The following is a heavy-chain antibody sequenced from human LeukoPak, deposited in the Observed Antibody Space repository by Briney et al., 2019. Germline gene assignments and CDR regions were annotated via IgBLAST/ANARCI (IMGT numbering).Heavy chain of an antibody. V-gene: IGHV3-53*01. J-gene: IGHJ4*02. CDR3: ARGQYSSGWYFDY. Sequence: GGSLRLSCAASGFTVSSNYMSWVRQAPGKGLKWVSVIYSGGSTYYADSVKGRFTISRDNSKNTLYLQMNSPRAEDTAVYYCARGQYSSGWYFDYWGQGTLVTVSS. D-gene: IGHD6-19*01. CDR2: IYSGGST. CDR1: GFTVSSNY.